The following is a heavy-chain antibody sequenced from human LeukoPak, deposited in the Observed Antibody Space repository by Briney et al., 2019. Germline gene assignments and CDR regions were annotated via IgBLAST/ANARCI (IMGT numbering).Heavy chain of an antibody. J-gene: IGHJ6*03. V-gene: IGHV4-38-2*01. Sequence: SETLSLTCAVSDYSISSGYHWRWIRQPPEKGLEWIGSISRSGSTYYSPSLKGRVTMSVDSSKNEFSLNLSSVTAADTAVYYCARGYIGNSGRYYYYYMDVWGKGTTVTVSS. CDR2: ISRSGST. CDR1: DYSISSGYH. D-gene: IGHD1-26*01. CDR3: ARGYIGNSGRYYYYYMDV.